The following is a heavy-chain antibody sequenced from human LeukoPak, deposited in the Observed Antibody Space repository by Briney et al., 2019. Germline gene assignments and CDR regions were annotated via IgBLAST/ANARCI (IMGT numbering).Heavy chain of an antibody. CDR1: GGSISNYY. J-gene: IGHJ4*02. Sequence: SETLSLACTVAGGSISNYYGSWARQPAGKGLEWIGRIDSNGNTNYNPSLKRRVTMSVDTSNNQFSLKLSSVTAADTAVYYCARGSSGWYYFDNWGQGTLVAVSS. D-gene: IGHD6-19*01. CDR3: ARGSSGWYYFDN. V-gene: IGHV4-4*07. CDR2: IDSNGNT.